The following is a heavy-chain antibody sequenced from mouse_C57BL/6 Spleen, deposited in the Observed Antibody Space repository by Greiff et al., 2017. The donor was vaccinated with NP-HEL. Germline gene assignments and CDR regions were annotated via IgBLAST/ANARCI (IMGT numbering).Heavy chain of an antibody. D-gene: IGHD1-1*01. V-gene: IGHV1-82*01. CDR2: IYPGDGDT. J-gene: IGHJ3*01. CDR3: ARGGPTTVPWFAY. Sequence: VQLQQSGPELVKPGASVKISCKASGYAFSSSWMNWVKQRPGKGLEWIGRIYPGDGDTNYNGKFKGKATLTADKSSSTAYMQLSSLTSEDSAVYFCARGGPTTVPWFAYWGQGTLVTVSA. CDR1: GYAFSSSW.